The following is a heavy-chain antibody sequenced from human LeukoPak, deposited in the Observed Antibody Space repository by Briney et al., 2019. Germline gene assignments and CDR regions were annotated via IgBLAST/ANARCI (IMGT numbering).Heavy chain of an antibody. Sequence: GASVKVSCKASGYTFTSYGISWVRQAPGQGLEWMEWISAYNGNTNYAQKLQGRVTMTTDTSTSTAYMELRSLRSDDTAVYYCARDLEQSAYYYGSGSFFDYWGQGTLVTVSS. V-gene: IGHV1-18*04. CDR3: ARDLEQSAYYYGSGSFFDY. D-gene: IGHD3-10*01. CDR1: GYTFTSYG. J-gene: IGHJ4*02. CDR2: ISAYNGNT.